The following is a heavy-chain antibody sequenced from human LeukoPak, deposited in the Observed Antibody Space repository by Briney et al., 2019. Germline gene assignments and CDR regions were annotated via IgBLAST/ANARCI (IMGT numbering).Heavy chain of an antibody. CDR3: ARDLGGSYRLSYFDY. D-gene: IGHD3-16*02. CDR2: INPNSGGT. J-gene: IGHJ4*02. V-gene: IGHV1-2*02. CDR1: GYTFTSYY. Sequence: ASVKVSCKASGYTFTSYYMHWVRQAPGQGLEWMGWINPNSGGTNYAQKFQGRVTMTRDTSISTAYMELSRLRSDDTAVYYCARDLGGSYRLSYFDYWGQGTLVTVSS.